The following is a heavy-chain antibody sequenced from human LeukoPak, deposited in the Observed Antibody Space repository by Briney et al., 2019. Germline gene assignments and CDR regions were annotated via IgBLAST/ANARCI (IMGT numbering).Heavy chain of an antibody. CDR2: IYYGGST. Sequence: PSQTLSLTCTVSGGSISSAGYYWSWIRQHPGKGLEWIGFIYYGGSTYYNPSLKSRLTISIDTSKNQFSLKLSSVTAADTAVYYCARQREYYESSGYYSFDYWGQGALVTVSS. CDR3: ARQREYYESSGYYSFDY. J-gene: IGHJ4*02. D-gene: IGHD3-22*01. CDR1: GGSISSAGYY. V-gene: IGHV4-31*03.